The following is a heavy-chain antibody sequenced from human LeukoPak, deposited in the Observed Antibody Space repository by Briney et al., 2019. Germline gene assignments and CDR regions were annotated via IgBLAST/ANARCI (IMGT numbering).Heavy chain of an antibody. J-gene: IGHJ3*02. CDR3: ASVFRSSGYYSWAFDI. V-gene: IGHV1-18*01. Sequence: PLASVKVSCKASGYTFTSYGIGWVRQAPGQGLEWMGWISAYNGNTNYAQKLQGRVTMTTDTSTSTAYMELRSLRSDDTAVYYCASVFRSSGYYSWAFDIWGQGTMVTVSS. CDR2: ISAYNGNT. CDR1: GYTFTSYG. D-gene: IGHD3-22*01.